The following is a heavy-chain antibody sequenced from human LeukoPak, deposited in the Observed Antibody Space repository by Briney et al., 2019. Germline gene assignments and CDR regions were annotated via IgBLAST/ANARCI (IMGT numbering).Heavy chain of an antibody. Sequence: PSETLSLTCTVSGGSISSYYWSWIRQPPGKGLEWIGYIYYSGSTNYNPSLKSRVTIPVDTSKNQFSLKLSSVTAADTAVYYCARGYYYGSGSYPWFDPWGQGTLVTASS. D-gene: IGHD3-10*01. CDR2: IYYSGST. J-gene: IGHJ5*02. V-gene: IGHV4-59*08. CDR3: ARGYYYGSGSYPWFDP. CDR1: GGSISSYY.